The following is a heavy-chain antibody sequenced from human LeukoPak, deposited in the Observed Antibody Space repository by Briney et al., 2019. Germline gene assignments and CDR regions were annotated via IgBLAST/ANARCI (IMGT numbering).Heavy chain of an antibody. D-gene: IGHD6-19*01. V-gene: IGHV4-59*01. CDR3: ARVRSEAVALYYYYYGMDV. CDR1: GGSISSYY. CDR2: IYYSGST. Sequence: SETLSLTCTVSGGSISSYYWSWIRQPPGKGLEWIGYIYYSGSTNYNPSLKSRVTISVDTSKNQFSLKLSSVTAADTAVYYCARVRSEAVALYYYYYGMDVWGQGTTVTVSS. J-gene: IGHJ6*02.